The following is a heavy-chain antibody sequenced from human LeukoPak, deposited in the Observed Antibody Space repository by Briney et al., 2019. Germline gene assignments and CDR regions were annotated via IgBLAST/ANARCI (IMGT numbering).Heavy chain of an antibody. CDR1: GFTFDDYA. D-gene: IGHD3-10*01. CDR2: ISWNSGSI. Sequence: GGSLRLSCAASGFTFDDYAMHWVRQAPGKGLEWVSGISWNSGSIGYADSVKGRFTISRDNAKNSLYLQMNTLRAEDTAVYYCARDLVWFGEPKGYYNYMDVWGKGTTVTVSS. J-gene: IGHJ6*03. V-gene: IGHV3-9*01. CDR3: ARDLVWFGEPKGYYNYMDV.